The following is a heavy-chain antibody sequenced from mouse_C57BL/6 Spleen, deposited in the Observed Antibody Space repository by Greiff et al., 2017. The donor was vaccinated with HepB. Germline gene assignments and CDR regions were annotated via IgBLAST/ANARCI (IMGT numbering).Heavy chain of an antibody. J-gene: IGHJ3*01. Sequence: QVQLQQPGAELVKPGASVKMSCKASGYTFTSYWITWVKQRPGQGLEWIGDIYPGSGSTNYNEKFKSKATLTVDTSSSTAYMQLSSLTSEDSAVYYCARWGYDDGAWFAYWGQGTLFTVSA. D-gene: IGHD2-2*01. V-gene: IGHV1-55*01. CDR2: IYPGSGST. CDR3: ARWGYDDGAWFAY. CDR1: GYTFTSYW.